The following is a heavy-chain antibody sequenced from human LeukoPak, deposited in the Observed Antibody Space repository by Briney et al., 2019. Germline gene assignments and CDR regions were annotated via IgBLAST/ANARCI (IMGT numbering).Heavy chain of an antibody. CDR3: ARDEYYDSSGYYSGGSYDY. V-gene: IGHV1-46*01. CDR1: GYTFTGYY. J-gene: IGHJ4*02. CDR2: INPSGGST. Sequence: ASVKVSCTASGYTFTGYYMHWVRQAPGQGLEWMGIINPSGGSTSYAQKFQGRVTMTRDTSTSTVYMELSSLRSEDTAVYYCARDEYYDSSGYYSGGSYDYWGQGTLVTVSS. D-gene: IGHD3-22*01.